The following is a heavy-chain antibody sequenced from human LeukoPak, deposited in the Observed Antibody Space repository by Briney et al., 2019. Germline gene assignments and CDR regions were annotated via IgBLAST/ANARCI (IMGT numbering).Heavy chain of an antibody. Sequence: GGSLRLSCAASEFTFSSYSMNWVRQAPGKGLEWVSSISSSSSYIYYADSVKGRFTISRDNAKNSLYLQMNSLRAEDTAVYYCAREGHAFTDYDFWSGYSHDAFDIWGQGTMVTVSS. D-gene: IGHD3-3*01. CDR1: EFTFSSYS. J-gene: IGHJ3*02. CDR3: AREGHAFTDYDFWSGYSHDAFDI. CDR2: ISSSSSYI. V-gene: IGHV3-21*01.